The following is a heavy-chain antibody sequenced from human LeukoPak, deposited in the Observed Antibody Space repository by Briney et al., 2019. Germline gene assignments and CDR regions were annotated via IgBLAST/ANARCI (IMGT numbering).Heavy chain of an antibody. CDR3: AKHQTPLRFFEWRGTPNDY. CDR2: IRSSSSTI. D-gene: IGHD3-3*01. Sequence: GGSLRLSCAASGFTFSSYSMNGVREAPGKGGEWGSYIRSSSSTIYYADSVKGRFTISRDNSKNTLYLQMNSLRAEDTAVYYCAKHQTPLRFFEWRGTPNDYWGQGTLVTVSS. J-gene: IGHJ4*02. V-gene: IGHV3-48*01. CDR1: GFTFSSYS.